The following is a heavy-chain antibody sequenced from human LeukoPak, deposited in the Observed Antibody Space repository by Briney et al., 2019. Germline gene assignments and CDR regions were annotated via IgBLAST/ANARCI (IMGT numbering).Heavy chain of an antibody. D-gene: IGHD2-15*01. CDR2: IKSKTDGGTT. J-gene: IGHJ4*02. Sequence: PGGSLRLSCAASGFTFSNAWMSWVRQAPGKGLEWVGRIKSKTDGGTTDYAAPVKGRFTISRDDSKNTAYLQMNSLKTEDTAVYYCKLGVVVAATEILDYWGQGTLVTVSS. CDR1: GFTFSNAW. V-gene: IGHV3-15*01. CDR3: KLGVVVAATEILDY.